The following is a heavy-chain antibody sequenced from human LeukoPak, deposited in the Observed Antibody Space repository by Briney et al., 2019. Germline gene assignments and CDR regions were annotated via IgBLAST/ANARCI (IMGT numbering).Heavy chain of an antibody. D-gene: IGHD2-2*01. CDR3: TRLGGYGYCSSTSCYGY. CDR1: GFTFSGSA. Sequence: PGGSLRLSCAASGFTFSGSAMHWVRQASGKGLEWVGRIRSKANSYATAYAASVKGRFTTSRDDSKNTAYLQMNSLKTEDTAVYYCTRLGGYGYCSSTSCYGYWGQGTLVTVSS. J-gene: IGHJ4*02. CDR2: IRSKANSYAT. V-gene: IGHV3-73*01.